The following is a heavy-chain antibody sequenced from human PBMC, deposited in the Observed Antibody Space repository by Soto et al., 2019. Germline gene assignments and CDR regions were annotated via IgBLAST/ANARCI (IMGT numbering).Heavy chain of an antibody. CDR1: GFTFSSYE. CDR3: ARDRAQYYYDSSASSLGYYYYGMDV. D-gene: IGHD3-22*01. V-gene: IGHV3-48*03. CDR2: ISSSGSTI. J-gene: IGHJ6*02. Sequence: GGSLRLSCAASGFTFSSYEMNWVRQAPGKGLEWVSYISSSGSTIYYADSVKGRFTISRDNAKNSLYLQMNSLRAEDTAVYYCARDRAQYYYDSSASSLGYYYYGMDVWGQGTTVPVSS.